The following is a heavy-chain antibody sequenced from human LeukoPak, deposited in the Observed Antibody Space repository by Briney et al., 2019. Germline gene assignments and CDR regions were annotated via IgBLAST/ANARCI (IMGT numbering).Heavy chain of an antibody. CDR3: ARASGRAAAGGGEIDV. Sequence: GGSLRLSCAASGYTFSSYSMNWVRQAPGKGLEWVSSISSSGSYIYYADSVKGRFTFSRDNAKNSLYVQMNSLRAEDTAVYYCARASGRAAAGGGEIDVWGQGTTVTVSS. D-gene: IGHD6-13*01. V-gene: IGHV3-21*01. CDR1: GYTFSSYS. CDR2: ISSSGSYI. J-gene: IGHJ6*02.